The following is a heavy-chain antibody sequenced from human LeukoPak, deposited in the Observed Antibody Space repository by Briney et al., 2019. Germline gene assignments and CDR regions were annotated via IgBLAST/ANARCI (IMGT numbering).Heavy chain of an antibody. V-gene: IGHV3-21*01. CDR3: ARRVGYDGANFDY. J-gene: IGHJ4*02. CDR1: GFTFSSYS. D-gene: IGHD5-12*01. CDR2: ISSSSTYV. Sequence: GGSLRLSCAASGFTFSSYSMNWVRQAPGKGLEWVSCISSSSTYVYYADSVKGRFTISRDNAKNSLYLQMNSLRAEDTAVYYCARRVGYDGANFDYWGQGTLVTVSS.